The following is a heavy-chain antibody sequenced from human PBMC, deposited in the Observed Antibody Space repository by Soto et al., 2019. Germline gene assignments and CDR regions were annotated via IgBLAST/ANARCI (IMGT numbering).Heavy chain of an antibody. Sequence: QVQLQESGPGLVKPSETLSLTCTVSGGSISSYYWSWIRQPPGKGLEWIGYIYYSGSTNYNPSLKSRVTISVDTSKNQFSLKLSSVTAADTAVYYCARAPSHSGYNWNDGSDYYYMYVWGKATTVTVSS. CDR3: ARAPSHSGYNWNDGSDYYYMYV. V-gene: IGHV4-59*01. D-gene: IGHD1-20*01. J-gene: IGHJ6*03. CDR1: GGSISSYY. CDR2: IYYSGST.